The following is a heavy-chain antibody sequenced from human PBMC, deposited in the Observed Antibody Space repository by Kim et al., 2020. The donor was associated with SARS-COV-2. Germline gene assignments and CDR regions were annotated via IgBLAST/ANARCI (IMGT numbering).Heavy chain of an antibody. V-gene: IGHV3-21*01. CDR2: ISSSSSYI. Sequence: GGSLRLSCAASGFTFSSYSMNWVRQAPGKGLEWVSSISSSSSYIYYADSVKGRFTISRDNAKNSLYLQMNSLRAEDTAVYYCARVTSASLYYYYGMDVWGQGTTVTVSS. D-gene: IGHD2-15*01. CDR1: GFTFSSYS. CDR3: ARVTSASLYYYYGMDV. J-gene: IGHJ6*02.